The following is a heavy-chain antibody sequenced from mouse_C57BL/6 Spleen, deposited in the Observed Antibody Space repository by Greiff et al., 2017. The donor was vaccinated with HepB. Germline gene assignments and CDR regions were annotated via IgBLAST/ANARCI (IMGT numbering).Heavy chain of an antibody. CDR3: ARFYLDY. J-gene: IGHJ2*01. V-gene: IGHV1-64*01. CDR2: IHPNSGST. CDR1: GYTFTSYW. Sequence: QVQLQQSGAELVKPGASVKLSCKASGYTFTSYWMHWVKQRPGQGLEWIGMIHPNSGSTNYNEKFKSKATLTLDKSFSTAYMQLSSLTSEDAAVYYCARFYLDYWGQGTTLTVSS.